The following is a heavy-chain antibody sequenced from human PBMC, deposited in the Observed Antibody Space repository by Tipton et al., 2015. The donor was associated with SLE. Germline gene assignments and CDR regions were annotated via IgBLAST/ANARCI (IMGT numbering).Heavy chain of an antibody. J-gene: IGHJ4*02. V-gene: IGHV4-59*01. CDR1: GGSISSYY. D-gene: IGHD3-22*01. Sequence: TLSLTCTVSGGSISSYYSSWIRQPPGKGLEWIGYIYYSGSTNYNPSLKSRVTISVDTSKNQFSLKLSSVTAADTAVYYCARESYDSSGYYFDYWGQGTLVTVSS. CDR3: ARESYDSSGYYFDY. CDR2: IYYSGST.